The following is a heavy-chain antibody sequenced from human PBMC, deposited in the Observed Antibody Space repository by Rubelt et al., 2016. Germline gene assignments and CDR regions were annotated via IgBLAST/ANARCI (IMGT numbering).Heavy chain of an antibody. J-gene: IGHJ6*02. D-gene: IGHD1-20*01. CDR3: ARDIGVTGIHSYYYGMDV. CDR2: IDHRGST. Sequence: QVQLQQWGAGLLKPSETLSLTCVVYGGSFSGYYWTWIRLPPGKGLEWIGEIDHRGSTNYNPSLKSRVIMSVDTSRNQFSLKLSAVTAADTAVYYCARDIGVTGIHSYYYGMDVWGQGTTVTVSS. V-gene: IGHV4-34*01. CDR1: GGSFSGYY.